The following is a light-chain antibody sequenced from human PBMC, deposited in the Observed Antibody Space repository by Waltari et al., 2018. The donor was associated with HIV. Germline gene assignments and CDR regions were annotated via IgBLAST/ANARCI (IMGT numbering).Light chain of an antibody. Sequence: DIQMTQSPSSLSASVGDRVTITCRASQSISSYLNWYQQKPGKAPKLLIYAASSLQSGVPSRFSGSGSGTDFTLTINSLQPEDFATYSCQQSYSTLFTFGPGTKVDIK. CDR1: QSISSY. CDR2: AAS. CDR3: QQSYSTLFT. V-gene: IGKV1-39*01. J-gene: IGKJ3*01.